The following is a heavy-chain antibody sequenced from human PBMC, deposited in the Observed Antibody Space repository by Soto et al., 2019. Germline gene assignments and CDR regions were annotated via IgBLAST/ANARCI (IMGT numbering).Heavy chain of an antibody. J-gene: IGHJ5*02. CDR1: VYTFTIYG. CDR2: ISAYNGNT. Sequence: ASVKVSCKASVYTFTIYGISWVRQAPGQGLEWMGWISAYNGNTNYAQKLQGRVTMTTDTSTSTAYMELRSLRSDNTAVYYCARDATFDHWFDPWGQGTLVTVS. D-gene: IGHD3-9*01. V-gene: IGHV1-18*01. CDR3: ARDATFDHWFDP.